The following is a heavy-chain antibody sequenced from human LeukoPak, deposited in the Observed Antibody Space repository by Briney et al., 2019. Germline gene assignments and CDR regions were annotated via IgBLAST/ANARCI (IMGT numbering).Heavy chain of an antibody. CDR3: ARDWTLNY. CDR2: VSFDGDNK. D-gene: IGHD3/OR15-3a*01. V-gene: IGHV3-30-3*01. J-gene: IGHJ4*01. CDR1: GFTFSSYA. Sequence: GGSLRLSCAASGFTFSSYAMHWVRQAPGKGLEWVAVVSFDGDNKYYADSVKDRFTISRDNSQNTLYLQLNSLRAEDTAVYYCARDWTLNYWGQEPWSPSPQ.